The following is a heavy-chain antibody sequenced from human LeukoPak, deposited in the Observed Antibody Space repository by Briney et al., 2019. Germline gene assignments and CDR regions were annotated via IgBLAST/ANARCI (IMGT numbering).Heavy chain of an antibody. D-gene: IGHD6-13*01. V-gene: IGHV4-34*01. J-gene: IGHJ5*02. CDR2: INHSGST. CDR1: GGSFSGYY. CDR3: ARLQQQLLQWRVPESA. Sequence: SETLSLTCAVYGGSFSGYYWSWIRQPPGKWLEWIGEINHSGSTNYNPSFKSRVIISVDTSKNQFSLKLSSVTAADTAVYYCARLQQQLLQWRVPESAWGQGTLVTVSS.